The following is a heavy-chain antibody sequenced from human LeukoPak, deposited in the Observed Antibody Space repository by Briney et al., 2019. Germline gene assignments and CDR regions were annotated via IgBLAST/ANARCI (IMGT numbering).Heavy chain of an antibody. CDR2: ISWNSRTM. Sequence: GGSLRLSCAASGFTFDDFAMHWVRQAPGKGLEWVSAISWNSRTMGYADSVKGRFTISRDNAKNSLYLQMNTLRAEDMALYYCAKDSGASYSLNFDSWGQGTLVAVSS. V-gene: IGHV3-9*03. CDR1: GFTFDDFA. D-gene: IGHD5-18*01. J-gene: IGHJ4*02. CDR3: AKDSGASYSLNFDS.